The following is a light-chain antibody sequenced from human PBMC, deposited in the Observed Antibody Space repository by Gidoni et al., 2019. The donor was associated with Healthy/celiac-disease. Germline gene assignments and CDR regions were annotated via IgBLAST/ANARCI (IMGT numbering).Light chain of an antibody. J-gene: IGKJ2*01. CDR1: QSSSSY. V-gene: IGKV1-39*01. Sequence: DIQMTQSPSSLSASVGDRVTITCRASQSSSSYLNWYQQKPGKAPKLLIYAASSLQSGVPSRFSGSGSGTDFTLTISSLQPEDFATYYCQQSYSTLMYTFXQXTKLEIK. CDR3: QQSYSTLMYT. CDR2: AAS.